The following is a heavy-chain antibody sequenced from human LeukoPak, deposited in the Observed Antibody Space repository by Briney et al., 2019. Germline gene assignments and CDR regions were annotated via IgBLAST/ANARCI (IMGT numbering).Heavy chain of an antibody. CDR2: IYTSGST. D-gene: IGHD3-9*01. CDR1: GGSISSYY. CDR3: ARYCRVESTSCQTDHFDWLMRYYYYYYMDV. V-gene: IGHV4-4*09. Sequence: PSETLSLTCTASGGSISSYYWSWIRQPPGKGLEWIGYIYTSGSTNYNPSLKSRVTISVDTSKNQFSLKLSSVTAADTAVYYCARYCRVESTSCQTDHFDWLMRYYYYYYMDVWGKGTTVTVSS. J-gene: IGHJ6*03.